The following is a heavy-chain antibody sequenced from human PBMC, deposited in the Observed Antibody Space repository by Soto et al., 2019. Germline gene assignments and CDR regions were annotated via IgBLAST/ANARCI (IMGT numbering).Heavy chain of an antibody. CDR1: GGSISSSNW. J-gene: IGHJ4*02. CDR2: LYHSGST. V-gene: IGHV4-4*02. Sequence: QVQLQESGPGLVKPSGTLSLTCAVSGGSISSSNWWSWVRQPPGKGLQWIGELYHSGSTNSIPSLKSRVTISVDKSRNQFSLKLSSVTASATAVYYCARRWGEGRVDYWGQGTLVTVAS. CDR3: ARRWGEGRVDY. D-gene: IGHD3-16*01.